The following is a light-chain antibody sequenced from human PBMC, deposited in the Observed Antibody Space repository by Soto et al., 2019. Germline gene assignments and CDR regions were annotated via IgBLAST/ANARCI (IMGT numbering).Light chain of an antibody. CDR2: SNN. V-gene: IGLV1-44*01. CDR3: AAWDDILSGYV. CDR1: TSNIGSNT. J-gene: IGLJ1*01. Sequence: QPVLTQPPSASGTPGQRVTISCSGSTSNIGSNTVNWYQQLPGTAPKLLIYSNNQRPSGVPDRFSGSKSGTSASLAISGLQSEDEADYYCAAWDDILSGYVFGTGTKLTVL.